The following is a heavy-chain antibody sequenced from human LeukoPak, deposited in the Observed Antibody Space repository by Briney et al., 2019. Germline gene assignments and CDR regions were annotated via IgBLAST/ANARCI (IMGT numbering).Heavy chain of an antibody. J-gene: IGHJ4*02. Sequence: GGSLRLSCAASGFTFSSYSMNWVRQAPGKGLEWVAVISYDGSNKYYADSVKGRFTISRDNSKNTLYLQINSLRAEDTAVYYCARDGYSGYGDFDSWGQGSLVTVSS. D-gene: IGHD5-12*01. CDR2: ISYDGSNK. V-gene: IGHV3-30*03. CDR1: GFTFSSYS. CDR3: ARDGYSGYGDFDS.